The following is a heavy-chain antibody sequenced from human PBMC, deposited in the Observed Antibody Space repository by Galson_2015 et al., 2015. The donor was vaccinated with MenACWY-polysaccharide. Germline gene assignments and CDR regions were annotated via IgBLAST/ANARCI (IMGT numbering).Heavy chain of an antibody. V-gene: IGHV3-74*01. CDR3: ARGYSAYD. Sequence: SLRLSCAASGFTFSTYWMHWVRQAPGKGLVWASRIKSDGSSTNYADSVKGRFTISRDNAKNTLYLQMNSLRAEDTALYYCARGYSAYDWGQGTPVTVSA. CDR1: GFTFSTYW. CDR2: IKSDGSST. J-gene: IGHJ4*02. D-gene: IGHD5-12*01.